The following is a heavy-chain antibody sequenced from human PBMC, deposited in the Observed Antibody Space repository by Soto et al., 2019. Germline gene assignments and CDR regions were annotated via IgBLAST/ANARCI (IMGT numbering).Heavy chain of an antibody. CDR2: ISAYNGNT. CDR1: GYTFTSYG. CDR3: ARDKGYYDFWSGYPWGYFDY. D-gene: IGHD3-3*01. V-gene: IGHV1-18*01. Sequence: QVQLVQSGAEVKKPGASVKVSCKASGYTFTSYGISWVRQAPGLGLEWMGWISAYNGNTNYAQKLQGRVTMTTDTSTSTAYMELRSLRSDDTAVYYCARDKGYYDFWSGYPWGYFDYWGQGTLVTVSS. J-gene: IGHJ4*02.